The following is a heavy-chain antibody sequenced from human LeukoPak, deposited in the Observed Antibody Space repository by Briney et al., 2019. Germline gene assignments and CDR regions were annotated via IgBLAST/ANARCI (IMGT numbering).Heavy chain of an antibody. CDR2: IIPIFGTA. CDR3: ARDKMGYCSGGSCYYRGEGLRY. V-gene: IGHV1-69*01. J-gene: IGHJ4*02. CDR1: GGTFSSYA. D-gene: IGHD2-15*01. Sequence: SSVKVSCKASGGTFSSYAISGVRQAPGQGLEWMVGIIPIFGTANYAQKFQGRVTITADESTSTAYMELSSLRSEDTAVYYCARDKMGYCSGGSCYYRGEGLRYWGQGTLVTVSS.